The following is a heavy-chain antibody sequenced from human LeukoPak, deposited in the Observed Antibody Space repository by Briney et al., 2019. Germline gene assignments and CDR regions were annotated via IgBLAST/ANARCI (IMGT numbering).Heavy chain of an antibody. Sequence: SETLSLTCAVYGGSFSNYDWTWIRQPPGEGLEWIGEIHHSGRTNYNPSLKSRITISADTSKKQLSLRLSSVTAADTAVYYCARGRSRVTIFGVALNWLDSWGQGNLVTVSS. CDR2: IHHSGRT. CDR3: ARGRSRVTIFGVALNWLDS. CDR1: GGSFSNYD. D-gene: IGHD3-3*01. J-gene: IGHJ5*01. V-gene: IGHV4-34*01.